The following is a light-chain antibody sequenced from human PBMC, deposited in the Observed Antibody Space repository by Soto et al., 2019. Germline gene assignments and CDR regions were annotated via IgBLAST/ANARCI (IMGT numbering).Light chain of an antibody. Sequence: DIQMTQSPSTLSASVGDRVTITCRASQRMSGFLAWYQQKPGKAPQLLISDASSLESGVPSRFSGGGSGTTFTLTISSLQPEDFATYYCQHYSSNSGTFGPGTKVDIQ. CDR3: QHYSSNSGT. V-gene: IGKV1-5*01. CDR2: DAS. J-gene: IGKJ1*01. CDR1: QRMSGF.